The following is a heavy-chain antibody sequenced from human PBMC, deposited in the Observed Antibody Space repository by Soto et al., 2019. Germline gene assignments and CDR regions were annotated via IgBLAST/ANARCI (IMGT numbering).Heavy chain of an antibody. CDR2: IYYSGST. V-gene: IGHV4-31*03. Sequence: TLSLTCTVSGGSISSGGYYWSWIRQYPGKGLEWIGYIYYSGSTYYNPSLKSRVTISVDTSKNQFSLKLSSVTAADTAVYYCARAPKNQKCDYWGQGTLVTVSS. CDR1: GGSISSGGYY. J-gene: IGHJ4*02. CDR3: ARAPKNQKCDY.